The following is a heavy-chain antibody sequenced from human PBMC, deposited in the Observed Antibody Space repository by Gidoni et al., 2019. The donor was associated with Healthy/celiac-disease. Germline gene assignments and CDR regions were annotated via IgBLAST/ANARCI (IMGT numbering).Heavy chain of an antibody. J-gene: IGHJ4*02. V-gene: IGHV1-2*02. CDR3: ARVLGWGGGLDY. D-gene: IGHD3-10*01. CDR1: AYTFTGSY. CDR2: INPNRGGT. Sequence: HVQLVQSGAEVKKPGASVKVSCKASAYTFTGSYMQGVRQAPGQGLEWMGWINPNRGGTNDGQKFQGGVTMTRETSISTAYMELSRLRSDDTAVYYCARVLGWGGGLDYWGQGTLVTVSS.